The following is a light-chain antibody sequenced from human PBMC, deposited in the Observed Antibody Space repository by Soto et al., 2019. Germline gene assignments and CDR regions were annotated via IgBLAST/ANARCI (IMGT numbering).Light chain of an antibody. J-gene: IGKJ1*01. CDR1: QSVSSD. V-gene: IGKV3-20*01. Sequence: EIVLTQSPATLSLSPGERATLSCRASQSVSSDLAWYQQKLGQAPRLLIYGASTRATGIPDRFSGSGSGTDFTLTIRRLEPDDFAVYYCQQYGSSPRTFGQGTKVDIK. CDR2: GAS. CDR3: QQYGSSPRT.